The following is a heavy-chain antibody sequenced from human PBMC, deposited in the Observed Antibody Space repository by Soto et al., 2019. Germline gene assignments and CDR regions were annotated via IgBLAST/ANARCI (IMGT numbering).Heavy chain of an antibody. Sequence: GESLKISFKGSGYTFPNYWIGWVRQMPGKGLEWMGIIYPGDSDTRYSPSFQGQVTISADKSINTAYLQWNSLKASDTAVYYCARLSDCSNGVCYRFDYWGPGTLVTVSS. D-gene: IGHD2-8*01. V-gene: IGHV5-51*01. CDR2: IYPGDSDT. CDR1: GYTFPNYW. CDR3: ARLSDCSNGVCYRFDY. J-gene: IGHJ4*02.